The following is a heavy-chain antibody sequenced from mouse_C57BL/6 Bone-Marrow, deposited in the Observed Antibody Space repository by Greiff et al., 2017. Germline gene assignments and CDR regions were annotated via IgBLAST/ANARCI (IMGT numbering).Heavy chain of an antibody. V-gene: IGHV1-82*01. CDR2: IYPGDGDT. Sequence: VQLQQSGPELVKPGASVKISCKASGYAFSSSWMNWVKQRPGKGLEWIGRIYPGDGDTNYNGKFKGKATLTADKSSSTAYMQLSSLTSEDSAVYFCARDYGSSYGWYCDVWGTGTTVTVSS. D-gene: IGHD1-1*01. CDR3: ARDYGSSYGWYCDV. J-gene: IGHJ1*03. CDR1: GYAFSSSW.